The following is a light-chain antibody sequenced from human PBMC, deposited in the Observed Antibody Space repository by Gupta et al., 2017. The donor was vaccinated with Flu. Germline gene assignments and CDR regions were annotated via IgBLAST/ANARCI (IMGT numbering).Light chain of an antibody. V-gene: IGLV1-40*01. J-gene: IGLJ2*01. CDR2: DND. Sequence: QSVLTQPPSVSGAPGQRVTISCTGSTSNIGAGYDVHWYQQVPGGAPKLLLDDNDNRPSGVPARFSCSNSGTSASLTITGLQAEDEADEYCQSYDNSRSGSGVFGGGTKMTI. CDR3: QSYDNSRSGSGV. CDR1: TSNIGAGYD.